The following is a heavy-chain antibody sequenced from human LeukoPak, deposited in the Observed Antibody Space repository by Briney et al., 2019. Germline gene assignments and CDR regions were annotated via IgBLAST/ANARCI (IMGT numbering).Heavy chain of an antibody. CDR2: IIPILGIA. CDR1: GGTFSSYA. V-gene: IGHV1-69*04. CDR3: ARSMSSGITMVRGVNPEDDY. J-gene: IGHJ4*02. D-gene: IGHD3-10*01. Sequence: GASVKVSCKASGGTFSSYAISWVRQAPGQGLEWMGRIIPILGIANYAQKFQGRVTITADKSTSTAYMELSSLRSEDTAVYYCARSMSSGITMVRGVNPEDDYWGQGTLVTVSS.